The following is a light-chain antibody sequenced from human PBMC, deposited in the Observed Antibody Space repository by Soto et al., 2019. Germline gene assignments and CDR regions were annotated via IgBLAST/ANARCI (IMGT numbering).Light chain of an antibody. CDR1: QSISSY. CDR3: LQTDSVPYT. J-gene: IGKJ2*01. CDR2: FAS. V-gene: IGKV1-39*01. Sequence: DIQMTQSPSSLSASVGDRVTLTCRASQSISSYLNWYQLKPGRPPKLLIYFASSLQAGVPSRFSGAGSETDFTLTITDLQPEVFTSYFCLQTDSVPYTFGQGT.